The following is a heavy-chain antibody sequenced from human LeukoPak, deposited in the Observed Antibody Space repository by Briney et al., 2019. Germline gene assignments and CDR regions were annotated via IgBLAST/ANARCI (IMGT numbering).Heavy chain of an antibody. D-gene: IGHD6-19*01. J-gene: IGHJ3*02. CDR1: GGSISSYY. V-gene: IGHV4-59*01. CDR3: ARSRRYSSGWYARGAFDI. Sequence: SETLSLTCTVSGGSISSYYWSWIRQPPGKGLEWIGYTYYSGSTNYNPSLKSRVTISVDTSKNQFSLKLSSVTAADTAVYYCARSRRYSSGWYARGAFDIWGQGTMVTVSS. CDR2: TYYSGST.